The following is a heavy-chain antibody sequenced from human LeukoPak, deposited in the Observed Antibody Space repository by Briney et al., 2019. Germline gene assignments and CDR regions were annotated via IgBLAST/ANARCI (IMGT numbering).Heavy chain of an antibody. Sequence: SVKVSCKASGGTFSNDVISWMRQAPGEGLEWMGGIIPVFGSTHYSQKFQGRVTITADRSTSTVYMELGSLRSNDTAVYYCARGDPVVLVADDHVSFDNYFDPWGQGTLVTVSS. J-gene: IGHJ5*02. CDR1: GGTFSNDV. CDR2: IIPVFGST. D-gene: IGHD2-21*02. CDR3: ARGDPVVLVADDHVSFDNYFDP. V-gene: IGHV1-69*06.